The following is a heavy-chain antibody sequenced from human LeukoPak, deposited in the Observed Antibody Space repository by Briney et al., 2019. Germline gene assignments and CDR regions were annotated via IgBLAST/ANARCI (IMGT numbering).Heavy chain of an antibody. CDR3: ARERYFDY. V-gene: IGHV3-23*01. CDR1: GFTFSGSA. CDR2: ISGSGSST. J-gene: IGHJ4*02. Sequence: GGSLRLSCAASGFTFSGSAMSWVRQAPGKGLEWVSTISGSGSSTYYADSVKGRFTISRDNSKNTLYLQMNSLRAEDTAVYYCARERYFDYWGQGTLVTVSS.